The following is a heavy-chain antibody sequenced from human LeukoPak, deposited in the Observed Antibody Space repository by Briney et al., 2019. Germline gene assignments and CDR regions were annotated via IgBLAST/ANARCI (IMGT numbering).Heavy chain of an antibody. CDR2: IYPDGRI. CDR1: SGSMTVSC. Sequence: SETLSLTCSVSSGSMTVSCWSWFRQAPGKGFEWLGFIYPDGRIEYSPSLRSRVTFSVATSKLEATVRLSSVTASDTAVYYCTREGYDRSGYFLDFWGQGTLVTVSS. D-gene: IGHD3-22*01. V-gene: IGHV4-59*12. CDR3: TREGYDRSGYFLDF. J-gene: IGHJ4*02.